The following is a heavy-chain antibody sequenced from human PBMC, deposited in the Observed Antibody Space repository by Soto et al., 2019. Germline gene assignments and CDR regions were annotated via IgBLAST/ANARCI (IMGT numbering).Heavy chain of an antibody. D-gene: IGHD3-3*01. V-gene: IGHV2-26*01. CDR1: GFSLSNARMG. J-gene: IGHJ6*02. CDR3: ARLYYDFHLGYYYGMDV. Sequence: QVTLKESGPVLVKPTETLTLTCTVSGFSLSNARMGVTWIRQPPEKALEWLAHIFSNDEKSYSTSLKSRLTISKDTSKSQVGLTMTNMDPVDTATYYCARLYYDFHLGYYYGMDVWGQGTTVTVSS. CDR2: IFSNDEK.